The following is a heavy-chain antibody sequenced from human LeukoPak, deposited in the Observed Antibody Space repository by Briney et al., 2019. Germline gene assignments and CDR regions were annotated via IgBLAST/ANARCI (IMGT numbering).Heavy chain of an antibody. Sequence: SETLSLTCTVSGGSISSSSYYWGWIRQPPGKGLEWIGRIYTSGSTNYNPSLKSRVTMSVDTSKNQFPLKLSSVTAADTAVYYCARELGYCSSTSCYVFPLYYYYYYMDVWGKGTTVTISS. CDR3: ARELGYCSSTSCYVFPLYYYYYYMDV. V-gene: IGHV4-39*06. CDR2: IYTSGST. J-gene: IGHJ6*03. D-gene: IGHD2-2*01. CDR1: GGSISSSSYY.